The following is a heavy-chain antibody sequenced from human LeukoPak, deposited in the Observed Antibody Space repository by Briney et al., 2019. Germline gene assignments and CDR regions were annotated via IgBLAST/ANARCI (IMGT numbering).Heavy chain of an antibody. J-gene: IGHJ2*01. CDR1: GDSVSSNIAA. D-gene: IGHD5-12*01. CDR2: TYYRSKWYN. V-gene: IGHV6-1*01. Sequence: SQTLSLTCAISGDSVSSNIAAWNWIRQSPSRGLEWLGRTYYRSKWYNDYAASVKSRITINPDTSKNQFSLQLNSVTPDDTAVYYCARDGATADWYFDLWGRGTLVTVSS. CDR3: ARDGATADWYFDL.